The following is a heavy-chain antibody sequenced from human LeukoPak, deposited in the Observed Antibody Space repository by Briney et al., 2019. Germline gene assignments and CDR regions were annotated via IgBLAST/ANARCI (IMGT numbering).Heavy chain of an antibody. J-gene: IGHJ5*02. V-gene: IGHV3-74*01. CDR3: ARPASYSYGPWFDP. CDR2: INPDGSTT. CDR1: GFTFSRYW. D-gene: IGHD5-18*01. Sequence: GGSLRLSCAPSGFTFSRYWMDWVRQAPGKGVVSVSRINPDGSTTFYADSVKGRFTISRDNAKNTLFLQMNSLRAEDTAVYYCARPASYSYGPWFDPWGQGTLVTVSS.